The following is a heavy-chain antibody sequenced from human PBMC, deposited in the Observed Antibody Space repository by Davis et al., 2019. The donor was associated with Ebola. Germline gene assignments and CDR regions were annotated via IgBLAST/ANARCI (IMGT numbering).Heavy chain of an antibody. V-gene: IGHV4-34*01. CDR2: INHSGST. D-gene: IGHD3-22*01. CDR1: GGSFSGYY. Sequence: PSETLSLTCAVYGGSFSGYYWSWIRQPPGKGLEWIGEINHSGSTNYNPSLKSRVTISVDTSKNQFSLKLSSVTAADTAVYYCARDRRYYYDSSGYRHAFDIWGQGTMVTVSS. J-gene: IGHJ3*02. CDR3: ARDRRYYYDSSGYRHAFDI.